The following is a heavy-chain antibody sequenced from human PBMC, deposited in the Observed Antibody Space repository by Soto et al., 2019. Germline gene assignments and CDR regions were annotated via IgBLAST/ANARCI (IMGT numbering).Heavy chain of an antibody. CDR2: VDPDSGKT. CDR3: ARPNEDYWGGFNWFDP. Sequence: QVQLVQSGAEVKKPGASVKVSCKASGYTFTSHKINWVRQATGQGLEWMGWVDPDSGKTAYVQKFQGRVTMTRNTSIGTAYMELNSLRSEDTAMYYCARPNEDYWGGFNWFDPWGQGTLVNVSS. CDR1: GYTFTSHK. V-gene: IGHV1-8*01. J-gene: IGHJ5*02. D-gene: IGHD2-21*01.